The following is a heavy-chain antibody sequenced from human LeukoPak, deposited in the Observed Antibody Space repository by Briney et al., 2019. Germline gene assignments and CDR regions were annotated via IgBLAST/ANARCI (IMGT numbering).Heavy chain of an antibody. D-gene: IGHD2-15*01. J-gene: IGHJ4*02. V-gene: IGHV3-48*01. CDR1: GFTFSSYS. CDR2: IISGSNTI. CDR3: ARAFAPGYCSGSSCPFDY. Sequence: GGSLRLSCAASGFTFSSYSMNWVRQAPGKGLEWVSYIISGSNTIYYSDSVKGRFTISRDNAKNSLYLQMNSLRAEDTAVNYCARAFAPGYCSGSSCPFDYWGQGTLVTVSS.